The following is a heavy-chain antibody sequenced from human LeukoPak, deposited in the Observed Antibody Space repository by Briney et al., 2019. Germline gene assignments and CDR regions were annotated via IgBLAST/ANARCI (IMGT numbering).Heavy chain of an antibody. J-gene: IGHJ4*02. Sequence: PGGSLRLSCAASGFTFSSYCMHWVRQPPGKGLEWVAVISYDGSNKYYADSVKGRFTISRDNSKNTLYLQMNSLRAEDTAVYYCAKEQITMVRGVIQRYYFDYWGQGTLVTVSS. CDR1: GFTFSSYC. CDR3: AKEQITMVRGVIQRYYFDY. CDR2: ISYDGSNK. D-gene: IGHD3-10*01. V-gene: IGHV3-30*18.